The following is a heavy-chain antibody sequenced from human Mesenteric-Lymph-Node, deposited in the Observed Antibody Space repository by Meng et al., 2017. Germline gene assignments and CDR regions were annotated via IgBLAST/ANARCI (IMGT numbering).Heavy chain of an antibody. CDR1: GYTFTHHG. CDR3: ARDPSNTSGRYAYFDY. V-gene: IGHV1-18*01. Sequence: QLQRVGSGAEVKKPGASVRVSCKASGYTFTHHGISWIRQAPGQGLEWMGWISCYNGDTNYAQKLQGRVTMTTDTSTNTAYMDLRSLRSDDTAVYYCARDPSNTSGRYAYFDYWGQGTLVTVSS. CDR2: ISCYNGDT. D-gene: IGHD6-19*01. J-gene: IGHJ4*02.